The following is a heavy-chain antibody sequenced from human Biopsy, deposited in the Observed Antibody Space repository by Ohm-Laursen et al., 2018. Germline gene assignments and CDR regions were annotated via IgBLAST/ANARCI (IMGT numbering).Heavy chain of an antibody. Sequence: SETLSPTCTVSGASLSSHYWSWTRQPPGKGLEWLGYFYGSGNTYYNPSLKSRVTISVDPSKNQFSLKLNAVTAADTAVYYCAKGITVYGVVLPYYFDDWGQGTLVTVSS. CDR3: AKGITVYGVVLPYYFDD. V-gene: IGHV4-59*11. CDR2: FYGSGNT. D-gene: IGHD3-3*01. CDR1: GASLSSHY. J-gene: IGHJ4*02.